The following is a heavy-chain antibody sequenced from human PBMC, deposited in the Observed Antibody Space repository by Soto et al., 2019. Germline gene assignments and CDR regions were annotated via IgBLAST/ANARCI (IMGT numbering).Heavy chain of an antibody. D-gene: IGHD2-2*01. V-gene: IGHV1-69*02. J-gene: IGHJ6*02. Sequence: QVQLVQSGAEVKKPGSSVKVSCKASGGTFSSYTISWVRQAPGQGIEWMGRIIPILGIANYAQKFQGRVTITADKSTSTAYMELSSLRSEDTAVYYCARGVVVPAANYYYYGMDVWGQGTTVTVSS. CDR2: IIPILGIA. CDR1: GGTFSSYT. CDR3: ARGVVVPAANYYYYGMDV.